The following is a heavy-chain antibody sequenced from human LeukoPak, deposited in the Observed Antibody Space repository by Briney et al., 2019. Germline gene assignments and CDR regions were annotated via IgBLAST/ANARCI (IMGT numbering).Heavy chain of an antibody. Sequence: SETLSLTCTISGGSISSYYWSWIRQPPGKGLEWIGYIYYTGSTDYNPSLKSRVAISVDTSKNQFSLKLSSVTAADTAVYYCARGSKAAPGTFDYWGQGTLVTVSS. V-gene: IGHV4-59*01. D-gene: IGHD6-13*01. J-gene: IGHJ4*02. CDR3: ARGSKAAPGTFDY. CDR1: GGSISSYY. CDR2: IYYTGST.